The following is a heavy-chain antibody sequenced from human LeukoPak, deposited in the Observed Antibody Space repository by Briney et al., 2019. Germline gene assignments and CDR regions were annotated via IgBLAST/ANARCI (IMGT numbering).Heavy chain of an antibody. Sequence: GGSLRLSCAASGFIFSNNGMSWVRQAPGKGLVWVSAISGTGNGTYYADSVKGRFTISRDNSKNTLYLKMNSLRIDDTAVYYCAGHQAASDGSWARAFDIWGQGTMVTVSS. V-gene: IGHV3-23*01. CDR1: GFIFSNNG. D-gene: IGHD2-15*01. CDR2: ISGTGNGT. J-gene: IGHJ3*02. CDR3: AGHQAASDGSWARAFDI.